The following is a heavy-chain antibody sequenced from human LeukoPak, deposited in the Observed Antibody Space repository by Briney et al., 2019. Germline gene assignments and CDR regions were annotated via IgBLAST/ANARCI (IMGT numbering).Heavy chain of an antibody. CDR2: IKQDGSEK. CDR1: GFTFSSYW. Sequence: GGSLRLSCAASGFTFSSYWMSWVRQAPGKGLEWVANIKQDGSEKYYVDSVKGRFTISRDNAKNSLYLQMNSLRAEDTAVYYCARDSPYYYDSSGPHLDYWGQRTLVTVSS. CDR3: ARDSPYYYDSSGPHLDY. D-gene: IGHD3-22*01. J-gene: IGHJ4*02. V-gene: IGHV3-7*03.